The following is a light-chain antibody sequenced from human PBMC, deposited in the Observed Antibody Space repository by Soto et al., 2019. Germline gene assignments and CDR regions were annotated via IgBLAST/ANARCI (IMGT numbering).Light chain of an antibody. V-gene: IGKV1-5*03. CDR1: QTISSW. J-gene: IGKJ1*01. CDR3: QLYNIYSEA. Sequence: DKQMSHSPSTLSGYVEDRVTITCRASQTISSWLAWYQQKPGKAPKLLIYKASTLKSGVPSRFSGSGSGTEFTLTISSLQPDDFTTYYCQLYNIYSEAFGQGGIVDIK. CDR2: KAS.